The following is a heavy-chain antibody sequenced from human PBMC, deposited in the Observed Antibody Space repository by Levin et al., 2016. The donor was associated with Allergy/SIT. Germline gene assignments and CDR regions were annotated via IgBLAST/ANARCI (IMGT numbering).Heavy chain of an antibody. CDR1: GYTFTGYY. J-gene: IGHJ3*02. V-gene: IGHV1-2*04. CDR3: ARGPTYYDILTGYPPGVEEDAFDI. Sequence: ASVKVSCKASGYTFTGYYMHWVRQAPGQGLEWMGWINPNSGGTNYAQKFQGWVTMTRDTSISTAYMELSRLRSDDTAVYYCARGPTYYDILTGYPPGVEEDAFDIWGQGTMVTVSS. D-gene: IGHD3-9*01. CDR2: INPNSGGT.